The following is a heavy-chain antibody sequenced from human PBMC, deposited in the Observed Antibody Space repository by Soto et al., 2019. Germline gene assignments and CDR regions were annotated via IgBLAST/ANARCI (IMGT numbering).Heavy chain of an antibody. D-gene: IGHD3-22*01. CDR3: AKTQSIYEHKDY. CDR1: GGSISGYY. CDR2: IYYSGST. J-gene: IGHJ4*02. Sequence: PSETLSLTCTVSGGSISGYYWSWIRQPPGKGLEWIGYIYYSGSTNYNPSLKSRVTISVDTSKNQFSLKLSSVTAADTAVYYCAKTQSIYEHKDYWGQGTLVTVSS. V-gene: IGHV4-59*01.